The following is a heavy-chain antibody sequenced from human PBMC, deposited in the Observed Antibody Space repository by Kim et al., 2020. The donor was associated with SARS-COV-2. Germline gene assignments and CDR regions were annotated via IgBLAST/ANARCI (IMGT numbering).Heavy chain of an antibody. CDR1: GYTFTSYG. J-gene: IGHJ4*02. D-gene: IGHD6-13*01. CDR2: ISAYNGNT. Sequence: ASVKVSCKASGYTFTSYGISWVRQAPGQGLEWMGWISAYNGNTNYAQKLQGRVTMTTDTSTSTAYMELRSLRSDDTAVYYCAARTYSSSWYSVDYWGQGTLVTVSS. CDR3: AARTYSSSWYSVDY. V-gene: IGHV1-18*01.